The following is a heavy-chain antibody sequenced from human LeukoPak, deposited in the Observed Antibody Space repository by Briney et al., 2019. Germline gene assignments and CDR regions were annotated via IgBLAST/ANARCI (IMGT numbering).Heavy chain of an antibody. D-gene: IGHD6-13*01. Sequence: PSETLSLTCTVSGGSISSYYWSWIRQPPGKGLEWIGYIYYSGSTNYNPSLKSRVTISVDTSKNQFSLRLSSVTAADTAIYYCARGAGKFDYWGQGTLVTVSS. J-gene: IGHJ4*02. V-gene: IGHV4-59*08. CDR2: IYYSGST. CDR1: GGSISSYY. CDR3: ARGAGKFDY.